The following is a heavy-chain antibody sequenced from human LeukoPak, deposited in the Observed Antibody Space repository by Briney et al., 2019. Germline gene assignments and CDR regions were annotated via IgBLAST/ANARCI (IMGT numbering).Heavy chain of an antibody. V-gene: IGHV1-2*06. CDR2: ISPSSGDT. CDR1: GYTFSDYF. CDR3: ARWTPSMKSGYDFEF. D-gene: IGHD5-12*01. Sequence: GASVKVSCKASGYTFSDYFIHWVRQAPGQGPEWVGRISPSSGDTEYAQKFRGRVTMTRDTSIKTAYMELTGLTSDDTAVYYCARWTPSMKSGYDFEFWGQGTLVTVSS. J-gene: IGHJ4*02.